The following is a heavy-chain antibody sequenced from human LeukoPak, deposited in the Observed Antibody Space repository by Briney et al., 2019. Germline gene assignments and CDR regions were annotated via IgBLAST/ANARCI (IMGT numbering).Heavy chain of an antibody. J-gene: IGHJ1*01. CDR2: IYYSGST. CDR3: ARLRYSSGWVLFQH. Sequence: WETLSLTCTVSGGSISSYYWSWIRQPPGKGLEWIGYIYYSGSTNYNPSLKSRVTISVDTSKNQFSLKLSSVTAADTAVYYCARLRYSSGWVLFQHWGQGTLVTVSS. V-gene: IGHV4-59*01. D-gene: IGHD6-19*01. CDR1: GGSISSYY.